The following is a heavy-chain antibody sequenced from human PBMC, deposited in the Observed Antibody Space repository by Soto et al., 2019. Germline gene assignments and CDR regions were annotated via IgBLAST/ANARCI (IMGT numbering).Heavy chain of an antibody. CDR2: IDPSDSYL. D-gene: IGHD3-10*01. Sequence: PGESLKISCKVSGYTFTNNWISWVRQMPGKGLEWMGRIDPSDSYLNYSPSFQGHVTISAGKSTNTAYLHFSSLKASDTAVYYCARHGGFGSRSYIDHWGQGTLVTVSS. CDR3: ARHGGFGSRSYIDH. V-gene: IGHV5-10-1*01. J-gene: IGHJ5*02. CDR1: GYTFTNNW.